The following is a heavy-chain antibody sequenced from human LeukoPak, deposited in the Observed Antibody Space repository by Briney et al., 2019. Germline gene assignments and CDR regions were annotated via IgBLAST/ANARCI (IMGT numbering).Heavy chain of an antibody. J-gene: IGHJ5*02. CDR2: IKQDGSEK. CDR3: ARESYDSSGYDNWFDP. V-gene: IGHV3-7*01. D-gene: IGHD3-22*01. CDR1: GFTFSSYW. Sequence: GRSLRLSCAASGFTFSSYWMSWVRQAPGKGLEWVANIKQDGSEKYYVDSVEGRFTISRDNAKNSLYLQMNSLRAEDTAVYYCARESYDSSGYDNWFDPWGQGTLVTVSS.